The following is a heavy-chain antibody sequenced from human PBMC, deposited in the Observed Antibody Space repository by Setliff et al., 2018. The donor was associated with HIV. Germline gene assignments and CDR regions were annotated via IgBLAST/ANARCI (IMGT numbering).Heavy chain of an antibody. V-gene: IGHV4-34*01. Sequence: SETLSLTCAVYDGSLSSYYWSWIRQPPGKALEWIAEVNHSGSTNYNPSLKNRVAISMDTSKNQFSLNLTSVTAADTAVYYCARDNVETGGSGYAFDYWGQGALVTVSS. J-gene: IGHJ4*02. CDR3: ARDNVETGGSGYAFDY. CDR1: DGSLSSYY. CDR2: VNHSGST. D-gene: IGHD3-22*01.